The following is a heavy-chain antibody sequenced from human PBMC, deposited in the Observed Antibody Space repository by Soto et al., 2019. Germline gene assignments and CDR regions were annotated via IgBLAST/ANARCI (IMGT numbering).Heavy chain of an antibody. Sequence: EVQLLESGGGLVQPGGSLRLSCAASGFTFSSYAMSWVRQAPGKGLEWVSAISGSGGSTYYADSVKGRFTISRDNSKKTLYLQMNSLRAEDTAVYYCAKDIRSSWESYWYFDLWGRGTLVTVSS. CDR1: GFTFSSYA. J-gene: IGHJ2*01. D-gene: IGHD6-13*01. CDR3: AKDIRSSWESYWYFDL. CDR2: ISGSGGST. V-gene: IGHV3-23*01.